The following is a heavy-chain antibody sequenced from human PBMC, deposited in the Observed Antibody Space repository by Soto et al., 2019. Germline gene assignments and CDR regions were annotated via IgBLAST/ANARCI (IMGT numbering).Heavy chain of an antibody. CDR2: IRASSSET. CDR1: GFLFSSYS. V-gene: IGHV3-21*01. J-gene: IGHJ4*02. CDR3: ASLFSYAAY. D-gene: IGHD3-16*01. Sequence: PVGSLRLSCAASGFLFSSYSMNWVRQALGKGLEWVASIRASSSETYYAESVKGRFTISRDNAKNSLFLQMNSLRAEDTAVYYCASLFSYAAYWGQGTLVTVSS.